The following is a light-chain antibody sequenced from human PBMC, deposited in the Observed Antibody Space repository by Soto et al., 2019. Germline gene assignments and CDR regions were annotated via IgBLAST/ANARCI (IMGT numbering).Light chain of an antibody. CDR3: QQYNNWPRT. CDR1: QSVSSN. V-gene: IGKV3-15*01. J-gene: IGKJ1*01. Sequence: EIVMTQSPATLSVSPGERATLSCRASQSVSSNLAWYPQTPGQAPRLLIYGASTRATGIPARFSGSGSGTEFTLTISSLQSEDFAVYYCQQYNNWPRTFAQGTKVETK. CDR2: GAS.